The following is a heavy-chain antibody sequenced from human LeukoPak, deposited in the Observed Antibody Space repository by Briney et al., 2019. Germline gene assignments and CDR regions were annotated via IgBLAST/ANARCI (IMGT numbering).Heavy chain of an antibody. CDR3: ARHDLSGYCSSTSCYSWFDR. J-gene: IGHJ5*02. V-gene: IGHV4-39*01. CDR2: IYYSGST. Sequence: SETLSLTCTVSGGSISSSSYYWGWIRQPPGKGLEWIGSIYYSGSTYYNPSLKSRVTMSVDTSKNQFSLKLSSVTAADTAVYYCARHDLSGYCSSTSCYSWFDRWGQGTLVTVSS. CDR1: GGSISSSSYY. D-gene: IGHD2-2*01.